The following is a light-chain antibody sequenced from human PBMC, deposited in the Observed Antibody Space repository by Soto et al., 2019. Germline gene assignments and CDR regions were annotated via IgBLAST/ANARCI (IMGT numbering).Light chain of an antibody. J-gene: IGKJ5*01. CDR2: DAS. CDR3: QKGNNWPLIS. Sequence: EIVLAQSPATLSLSPGERATISCRASQSVGIYLAWYQQKPGQAPRLLIYDASNRATDIPAKFSASGSGTDFSLTISSLEPEDFAIYYCQKGNNWPLISFGXGTRLEIK. V-gene: IGKV3-11*01. CDR1: QSVGIY.